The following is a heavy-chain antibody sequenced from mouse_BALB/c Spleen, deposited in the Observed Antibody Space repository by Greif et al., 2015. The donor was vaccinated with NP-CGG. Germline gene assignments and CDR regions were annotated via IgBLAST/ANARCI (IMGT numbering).Heavy chain of an antibody. D-gene: IGHD1-1*01. CDR2: IRNKANGYTT. CDR3: ARDDYGSSSCFYY. CDR1: GFTFTDYY. J-gene: IGHJ2*01. V-gene: IGHV7-3*02. Sequence: EVKLVESGGGLVQPGGSLRLSCATSGFTFTDYYMSWVRQPPGKALEWLGFIRNKANGYTTEYSASVKGRFTISRDNSQSILYLQMNALRAEYSASYYCARDDYGSSSCFYYWGHGTTLTVSS.